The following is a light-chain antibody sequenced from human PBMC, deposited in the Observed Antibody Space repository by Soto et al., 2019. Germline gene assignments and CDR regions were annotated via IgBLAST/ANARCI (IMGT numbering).Light chain of an antibody. CDR1: QSVSSN. Sequence: EIVMTQSPATLSVSPGERATLSCRASQSVSSNLAWYQQKPGQAPRLLIYGASTRATGIPARFSGSGSGTEFTLTISSLQSEDFAVYYCQQSYRTPHTFGPGTKLETK. J-gene: IGKJ2*01. CDR2: GAS. V-gene: IGKV3-15*01. CDR3: QQSYRTPHT.